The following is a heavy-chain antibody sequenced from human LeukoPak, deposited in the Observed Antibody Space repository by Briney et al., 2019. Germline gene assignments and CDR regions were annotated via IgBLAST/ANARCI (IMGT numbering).Heavy chain of an antibody. CDR2: ISYSGTT. D-gene: IGHD3-3*01. CDR1: GDSISSSAYY. CDR3: ARVVRFLEWLTEKNWFDP. Sequence: PSETLSLTCTVSGDSISSSAYYWGWIRQPPGKGLEWIGSISYSGTTYYNPSLTSRVTISVDTSKNQFSLNLNSVTAADTAVYYCARVVRFLEWLTEKNWFDPWGQGTLVTVSS. V-gene: IGHV4-39*07. J-gene: IGHJ5*02.